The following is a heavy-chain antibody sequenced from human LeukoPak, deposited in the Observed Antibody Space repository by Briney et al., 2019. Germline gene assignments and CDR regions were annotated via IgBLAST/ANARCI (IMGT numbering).Heavy chain of an antibody. CDR1: GYTFTSYG. Sequence: ASVKVSCKASGYTFTSYGITWVRQAPGQGLEWMGCISAYNGNTNYAQKLQGRVTMTTDTSTSTAYMELRSLRSDDTAVYYCARVFSAMTQNWFDPWGQGTLVTVSS. V-gene: IGHV1-18*01. J-gene: IGHJ5*02. D-gene: IGHD2-2*01. CDR2: ISAYNGNT. CDR3: ARVFSAMTQNWFDP.